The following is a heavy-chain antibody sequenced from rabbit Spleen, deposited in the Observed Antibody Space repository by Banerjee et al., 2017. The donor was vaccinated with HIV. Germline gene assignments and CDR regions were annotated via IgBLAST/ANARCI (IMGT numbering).Heavy chain of an antibody. CDR1: GFSFSSGYW. Sequence: EESGGGLVQPEGSLTLTCTASGFSFSSGYWICWVRQAPGKGLEWIACIYAGSSGSTYYASWAKGRFTVSKTSSTTVTLQMTSLTAADTATYFCATDTGSSASYPFYLRLWGPGTL. V-gene: IGHV1S45*01. D-gene: IGHD1-1*01. J-gene: IGHJ4*01. CDR2: IYAGSSGST. CDR3: ATDTGSSASYPFYLRL.